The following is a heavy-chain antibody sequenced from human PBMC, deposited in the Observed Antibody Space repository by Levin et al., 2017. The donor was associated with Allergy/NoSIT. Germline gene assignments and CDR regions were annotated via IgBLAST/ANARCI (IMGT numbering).Heavy chain of an antibody. CDR3: AKMFGSGWTIDY. Sequence: LSLTCAASGFTFSSYAMSWVRPAPGKGLEWVSAISGSGGSTYYADSVKGRFTISRDNSKNTLYLQMNSLRAEDTAVYYCAKMFGSGWTIDYWGQGTLVTVSS. CDR1: GFTFSSYA. J-gene: IGHJ4*02. D-gene: IGHD6-19*01. V-gene: IGHV3-23*01. CDR2: ISGSGGST.